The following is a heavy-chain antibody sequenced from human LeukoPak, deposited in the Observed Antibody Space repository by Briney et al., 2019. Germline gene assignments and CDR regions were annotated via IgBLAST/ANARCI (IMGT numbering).Heavy chain of an antibody. J-gene: IGHJ3*02. D-gene: IGHD5-12*01. V-gene: IGHV3-48*01. CDR1: GFTFSSYS. CDR2: ISGSSSTI. Sequence: GGSLRLSCAASGFTFSSYSMNWVRQAPGKGLEWVSYISGSSSTIYYADSVKGRFTISRDNAKNSLYLQMNSLRAEDTAVYYCARGLRSRDAFDIWGQGTMVTVSS. CDR3: ARGLRSRDAFDI.